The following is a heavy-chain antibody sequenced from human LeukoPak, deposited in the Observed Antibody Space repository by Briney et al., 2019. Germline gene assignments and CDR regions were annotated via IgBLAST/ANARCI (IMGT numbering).Heavy chain of an antibody. Sequence: SQTLSLTCTVSGGSISSGDYYRSWIRQPPGKGLEWIGYIYYSGSTYYNPSLKSRVTISVDTSKNQFSLKLSSVTAADTAVYYCARWGTSRYCSSTSCPGHAFDIWGQGTMVTVSS. CDR3: ARWGTSRYCSSTSCPGHAFDI. V-gene: IGHV4-30-4*01. CDR2: IYYSGST. D-gene: IGHD2-2*01. J-gene: IGHJ3*02. CDR1: GGSISSGDYY.